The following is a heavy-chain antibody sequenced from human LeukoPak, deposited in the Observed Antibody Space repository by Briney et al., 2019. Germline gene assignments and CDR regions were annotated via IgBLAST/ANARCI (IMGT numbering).Heavy chain of an antibody. CDR2: INPNSGGT. J-gene: IGHJ5*02. CDR1: GGTFSSYA. V-gene: IGHV1-2*02. CDR3: ARGPRITMVRGDWFDP. Sequence: ASVKVSCKASGGTFSSYAISWVRQAPGQGLEWMGWINPNSGGTNYAQKFQGRVTMTRDTSISTAYMELSRLRSDDTAVYYCARGPRITMVRGDWFDPWGQGTLVTVSS. D-gene: IGHD3-10*01.